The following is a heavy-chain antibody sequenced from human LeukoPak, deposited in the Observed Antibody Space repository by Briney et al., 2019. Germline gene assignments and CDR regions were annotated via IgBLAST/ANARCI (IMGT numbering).Heavy chain of an antibody. CDR1: GYTFTGYY. V-gene: IGHV1-2*02. J-gene: IGHJ3*02. CDR3: ARLRITMVRGALAPRIFDI. D-gene: IGHD3-10*01. Sequence: ASVKVSCKASGYTFTGYYMHWVRQAPGQGLEWMGWINPNSGGTNYAQKFQGRVTMTRDTSISTAYMELSRLRSDDTAVYYCARLRITMVRGALAPRIFDIWGQGTMVTVSS. CDR2: INPNSGGT.